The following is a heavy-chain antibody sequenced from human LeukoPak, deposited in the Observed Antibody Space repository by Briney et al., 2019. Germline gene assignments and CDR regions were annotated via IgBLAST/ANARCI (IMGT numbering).Heavy chain of an antibody. CDR3: ARSPFRSGWYTGDY. D-gene: IGHD6-19*01. Sequence: ASVKVSCKASGYTFTGYYMHRVRQAPGQGLEWMGRINPNSGGTNYAQKFQGRVTMTRDTSISTAYMELSRLRSDDTAVYYCARSPFRSGWYTGDYWGQGTLVTVSS. J-gene: IGHJ4*02. V-gene: IGHV1-2*06. CDR1: GYTFTGYY. CDR2: INPNSGGT.